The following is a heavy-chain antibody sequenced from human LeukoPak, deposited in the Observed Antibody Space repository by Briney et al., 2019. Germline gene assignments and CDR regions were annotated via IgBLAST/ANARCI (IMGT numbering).Heavy chain of an antibody. J-gene: IGHJ4*02. CDR3: ASSYGDFVDY. Sequence: SETLPLTCAVYGGSFSGYYWSWIRQPPGKGLEWIGEINHSGSTNYNPSLKSRVTISVDTSKNQFSLKLSSVTAADTAVYYCASSYGDFVDYWGQGTLVTVSS. CDR1: GGSFSGYY. V-gene: IGHV4-34*01. CDR2: INHSGST. D-gene: IGHD4-17*01.